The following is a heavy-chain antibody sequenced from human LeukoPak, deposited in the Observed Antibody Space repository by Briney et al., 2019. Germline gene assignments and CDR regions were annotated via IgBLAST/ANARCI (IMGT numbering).Heavy chain of an antibody. CDR2: ISPGSSYI. Sequence: PGGSLRLSCAASGFTFSTYSMNWVRQAPGKGLEWVSSISPGSSYIYYADSVKGRFTVSRDNAKNSLYLQMNSLRAEDTAVYYCAREAGGNSGYVWVLWGQGTLVTVSS. V-gene: IGHV3-21*01. CDR1: GFTFSTYS. J-gene: IGHJ4*02. D-gene: IGHD5-12*01. CDR3: AREAGGNSGYVWVL.